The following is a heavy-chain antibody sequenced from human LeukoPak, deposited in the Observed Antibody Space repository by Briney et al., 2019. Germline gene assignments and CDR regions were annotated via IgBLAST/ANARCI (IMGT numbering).Heavy chain of an antibody. V-gene: IGHV3-7*01. D-gene: IGHD3-3*01. CDR2: IKQDGSEK. CDR3: ARGSITIFGVVIYYYYYYMDV. Sequence: GGSLRLSCAASGFTFSSYWMSWVRQAPGKGLEWVANIKQDGSEKYYVDSVKGRFTISRDNAKNSLYLQMNSLRAEDTAVYYCARGSITIFGVVIYYYYYYMDVWGKGTTVTVSS. CDR1: GFTFSSYW. J-gene: IGHJ6*03.